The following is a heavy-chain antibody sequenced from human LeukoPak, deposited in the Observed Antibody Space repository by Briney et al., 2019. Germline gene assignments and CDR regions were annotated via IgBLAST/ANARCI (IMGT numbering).Heavy chain of an antibody. CDR3: ARLCSSQQLVTDWYFDL. V-gene: IGHV4-39*01. Sequence: PSETLSLTCTVSGGSLSSSSYYWGWIRQPPGKGLEWIGSIYYSGSTYYNPSLKSRVTISVDTSKNQFSLKLSSVTAADTAVYYCARLCSSQQLVTDWYFDLWGRGTLVTVSS. D-gene: IGHD6-13*01. CDR2: IYYSGST. CDR1: GGSLSSSSYY. J-gene: IGHJ2*01.